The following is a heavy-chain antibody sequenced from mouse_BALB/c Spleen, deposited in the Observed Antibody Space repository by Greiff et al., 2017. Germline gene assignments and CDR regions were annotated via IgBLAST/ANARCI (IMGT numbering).Heavy chain of an antibody. CDR3: ARSDWYFDV. V-gene: IGHV1-7*01. CDR2: INPSTGYT. CDR1: GYTFTSYW. Sequence: QVHVKQSGAELAKPGASVKMSCKASGYTFTSYWMHWVKQRPGQGLEWIGYINPSTGYTEYNQKFKDKATLTADKSSSTAYMQLSSLTSEDSAVYYCARSDWYFDVWGAGTTVTVSS. J-gene: IGHJ1*01.